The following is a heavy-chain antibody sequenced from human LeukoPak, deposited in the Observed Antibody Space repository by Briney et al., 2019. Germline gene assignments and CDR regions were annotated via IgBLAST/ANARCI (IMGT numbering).Heavy chain of an antibody. Sequence: ASVKVSCKASGYTFTGYYMHWVRQAPGQGLEWMGWINPNSGGTNYAQKFQGRVTMTRDTSISTAYMELSRLRPDDTAVCYCARSIAAAGHFDYWGQGTLVTVSS. J-gene: IGHJ4*02. D-gene: IGHD6-13*01. V-gene: IGHV1-2*02. CDR3: ARSIAAAGHFDY. CDR1: GYTFTGYY. CDR2: INPNSGGT.